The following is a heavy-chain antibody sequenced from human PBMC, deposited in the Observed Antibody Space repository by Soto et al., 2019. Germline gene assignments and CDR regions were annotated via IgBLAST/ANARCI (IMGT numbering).Heavy chain of an antibody. CDR2: ISGSGGST. Sequence: HPGGSLRLSCAASGFTFSSYAMSWVRQAPGKGLEWVSAISGSGGSTYYADSVKGRFTISRDNSKNTLYLQMNSLRAEDTAIYYCAKGQIVVVPAPNFDYWGQGTLVTVSS. V-gene: IGHV3-23*01. CDR3: AKGQIVVVPAPNFDY. J-gene: IGHJ4*02. D-gene: IGHD2-2*01. CDR1: GFTFSSYA.